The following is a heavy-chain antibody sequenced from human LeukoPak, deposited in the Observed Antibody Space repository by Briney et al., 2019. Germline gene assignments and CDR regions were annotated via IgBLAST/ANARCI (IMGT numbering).Heavy chain of an antibody. CDR2: IGYDGSNK. CDR1: GFTFSSYG. Sequence: GGSLRLSCAASGFTFSSYGMHWVRQAPGKGLEWVTFIGYDGSNKYYTDSVKGRFTISRDNSKNTLYLQMNSLRTEDTAVYYCAKDSYYYYIDVWGKGTTVTVSS. V-gene: IGHV3-30*02. CDR3: AKDSYYYYIDV. J-gene: IGHJ6*03.